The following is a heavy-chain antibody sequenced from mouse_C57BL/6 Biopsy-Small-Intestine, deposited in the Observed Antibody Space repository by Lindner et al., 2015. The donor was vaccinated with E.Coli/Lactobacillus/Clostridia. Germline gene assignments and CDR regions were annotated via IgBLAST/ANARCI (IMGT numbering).Heavy chain of an antibody. V-gene: IGHV1-84*02. J-gene: IGHJ4*01. Sequence: ASVKVSCKASGYTFTSHAMHWVRQAPGQRLEWMGWINAGNGNTKYSQKFQGRVTITRDTSASTAYMELSSLRSEDTAVYYCARDILIGFSGYYGDYWGQGTLVTVSS. CDR2: INAGNGNT. D-gene: IGHD2-3*01. CDR1: GYTFTSHA. CDR3: ARDILIGFSGYYGDY.